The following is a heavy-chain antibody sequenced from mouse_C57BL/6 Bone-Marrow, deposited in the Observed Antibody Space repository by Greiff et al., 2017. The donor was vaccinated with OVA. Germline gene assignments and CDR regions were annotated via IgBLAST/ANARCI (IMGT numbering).Heavy chain of an antibody. J-gene: IGHJ1*03. D-gene: IGHD1-1*01. CDR2: IDPANGNT. Sequence: VQLKESVAELVRPGASVKLSCTASGFNIKNTYMHWVKQRPEQGLEWIGRIDPANGNTKYAPKFQGKATITADTSSNTAYLQLSSLTSEDTAIYYCASTITTVVATDWYFDVWGTGTTVTVSS. V-gene: IGHV14-3*01. CDR3: ASTITTVVATDWYFDV. CDR1: GFNIKNTY.